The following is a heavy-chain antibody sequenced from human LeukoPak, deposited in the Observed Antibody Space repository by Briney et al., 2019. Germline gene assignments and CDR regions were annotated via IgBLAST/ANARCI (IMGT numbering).Heavy chain of an antibody. CDR1: GYTFTSYY. CDR2: INPSGGST. V-gene: IGHV1-46*01. D-gene: IGHD2-8*01. CDR3: ASVYLYGMDV. J-gene: IGHJ6*02. Sequence: ASVKVSCKASGYTFTSYYMHWVRQAPGQGLEWMGIINPSGGSTSYAQKFQGRVTMTRDTPTNTVYMELSSLRTEDTAVYYCASVYLYGMDVWGQGTTDTVSS.